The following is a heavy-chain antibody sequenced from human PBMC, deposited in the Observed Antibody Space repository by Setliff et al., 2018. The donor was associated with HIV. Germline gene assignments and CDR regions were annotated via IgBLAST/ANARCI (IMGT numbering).Heavy chain of an antibody. CDR3: ARKFRPGHGVDV. CDR2: IGQDGSEK. Sequence: PGGSLRLSCAASRFDFNNYWMCWVRQAPGKGLEWVANIGQDGSEKNYVDSVKGRFTISRDNARSSMYLQMNSLRAEDTAIYYCARKFRPGHGVDVWGQGTTVTVSS. J-gene: IGHJ6*02. CDR1: RFDFNNYW. V-gene: IGHV3-7*01. D-gene: IGHD3-10*01.